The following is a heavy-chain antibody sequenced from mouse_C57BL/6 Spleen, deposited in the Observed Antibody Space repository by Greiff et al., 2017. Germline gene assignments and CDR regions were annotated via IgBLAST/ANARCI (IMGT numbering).Heavy chain of an antibody. D-gene: IGHD1-1*01. Sequence: VKLMESGPELVKPGASVKISCKASGYAFSSSWMNWVKQRPGKGLEWIGRIYPGDGDTNYNGKFKGKATLTADKSSSTAYMQLSSLTSEDSAVYFCATITTVVPWGQGTLVTVSA. J-gene: IGHJ3*01. CDR3: ATITTVVP. CDR1: GYAFSSSW. CDR2: IYPGDGDT. V-gene: IGHV1-82*01.